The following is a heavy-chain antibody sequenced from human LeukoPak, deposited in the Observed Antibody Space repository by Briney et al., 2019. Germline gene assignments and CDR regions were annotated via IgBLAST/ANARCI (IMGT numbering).Heavy chain of an antibody. CDR3: ARGGFGVAGTGFDY. D-gene: IGHD6-19*01. CDR2: IYYSGST. V-gene: IGHV4-39*07. Sequence: SETLSLTCTVSGGSISSSSYYWGWIRQPPGKGLEWIGSIYYSGSTYYNPSLKSRVTISVDTSKNQFSLKLSSVTAADTAVYYCARGGFGVAGTGFDYWGQGTLVTVSS. CDR1: GGSISSSSYY. J-gene: IGHJ4*02.